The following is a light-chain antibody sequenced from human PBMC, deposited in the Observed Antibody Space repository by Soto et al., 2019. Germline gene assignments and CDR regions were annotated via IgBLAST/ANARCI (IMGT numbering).Light chain of an antibody. CDR3: QQYFDTVT. CDR2: WAS. V-gene: IGKV4-1*01. Sequence: DIVMTQSPDSLAVSLGERATINCKSSQSVLYSSNNKNYLAWYQQRPGQPPKLLIYWASTRESGVPDRFSGSGSGTDFTPTISRLQAEDVAVYYCQQYFDTVTFGPGTKVDIK. CDR1: QSVLYSSNNKNY. J-gene: IGKJ3*01.